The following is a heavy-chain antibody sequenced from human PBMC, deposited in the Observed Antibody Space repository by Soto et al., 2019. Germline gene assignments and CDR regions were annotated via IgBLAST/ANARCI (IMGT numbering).Heavy chain of an antibody. D-gene: IGHD3-10*01. V-gene: IGHV5-51*01. J-gene: IGHJ3*02. CDR3: ATVVLYYYGSGRIPDAFDI. CDR1: GYSFTSYW. CDR2: IYPGDSDT. Sequence: GESLKISCKGSGYSFTSYWIGWVRQMPGKGLEWMGIIYPGDSDTRYSPSFQGQVTISADKSISTAYLQWSSRKASDTAMYYCATVVLYYYGSGRIPDAFDIWGQGTMVTVSS.